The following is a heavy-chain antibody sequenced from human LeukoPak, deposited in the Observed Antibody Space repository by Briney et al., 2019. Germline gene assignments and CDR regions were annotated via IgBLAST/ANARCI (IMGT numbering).Heavy chain of an antibody. D-gene: IGHD3-10*01. V-gene: IGHV3-11*01. CDR1: GFNFSDYY. J-gene: IGHJ5*02. CDR2: INSSGSTI. CDR3: ASSESMVRGVMWTFDP. Sequence: GGSLRLSCAASGFNFSDYYMSWIRQAPGKGLEWVSYINSSGSTIYYADSVKGRFTISRDNAKNSLYLQMNSLRAEDAAVYYCASSESMVRGVMWTFDPWGQGTLVTVSS.